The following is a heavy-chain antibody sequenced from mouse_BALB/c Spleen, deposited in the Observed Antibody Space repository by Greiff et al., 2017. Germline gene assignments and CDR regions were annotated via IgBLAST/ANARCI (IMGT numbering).Heavy chain of an antibody. Sequence: QVQLQQPGAELVKPGASVKLSCKASGYTFTSYWMHWVKQRPGQGLEWIGEIDPSDSYTNYNQKFKGKATLTVDKSSSTAYMQLSSLTSEDSAVYYCARPHYYGSSYFYWYFDVWGAGTTVTVSS. CDR3: ARPHYYGSSYFYWYFDV. J-gene: IGHJ1*01. CDR1: GYTFTSYW. CDR2: IDPSDSYT. D-gene: IGHD1-1*01. V-gene: IGHV1-69*02.